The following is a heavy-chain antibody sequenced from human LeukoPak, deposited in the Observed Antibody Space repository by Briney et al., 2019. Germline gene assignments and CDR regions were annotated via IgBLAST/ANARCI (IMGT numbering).Heavy chain of an antibody. D-gene: IGHD2-21*02. Sequence: SETLSLTCTVSGGSISSYYWSWIRQPPGKGLEWIGYIYYSGSTNYNPSLKSRVTISVDTSKNQFSLKLSSVTAADTDVYYCARGVVVVTAIVPDAFDIWGQGTMVTVSS. V-gene: IGHV4-59*01. CDR2: IYYSGST. CDR3: ARGVVVVTAIVPDAFDI. J-gene: IGHJ3*02. CDR1: GGSISSYY.